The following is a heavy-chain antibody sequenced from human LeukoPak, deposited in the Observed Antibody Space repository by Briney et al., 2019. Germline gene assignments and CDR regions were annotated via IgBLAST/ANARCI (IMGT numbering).Heavy chain of an antibody. V-gene: IGHV3-7*01. Sequence: PGGSLRLSCAASGFTFSSHWMSWVRQAPGKGLEWVANINQDGTEQYYVDSVKGRFTISRDNDKNSLYLQMNSLRAEDTAVYYCARVGYCTTTSCYWRAFDCSGQGTLVTVSS. J-gene: IGHJ4*02. CDR1: GFTFSSHW. D-gene: IGHD2-2*01. CDR2: INQDGTEQ. CDR3: ARVGYCTTTSCYWRAFDC.